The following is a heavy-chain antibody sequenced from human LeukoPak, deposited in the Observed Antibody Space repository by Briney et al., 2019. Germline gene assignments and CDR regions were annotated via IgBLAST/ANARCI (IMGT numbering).Heavy chain of an antibody. V-gene: IGHV3-33*05. CDR3: ARELSQIEWGGLDY. D-gene: IGHD1-26*01. CDR2: IQNDASTE. J-gene: IGHJ4*02. Sequence: GGSLRLSCAASGFIFSHYGMHWVRQAPGKGLEWVAVIQNDASTENFADSVKGRFTISRDNSKNTVFLQMNSLRVEDTAVYHCARELSQIEWGGLDYGGQGTLVSVSS. CDR1: GFIFSHYG.